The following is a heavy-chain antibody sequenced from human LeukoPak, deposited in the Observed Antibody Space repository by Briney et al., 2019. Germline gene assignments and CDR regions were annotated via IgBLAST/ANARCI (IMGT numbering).Heavy chain of an antibody. CDR1: GGTFSSYA. CDR2: ITPILGIA. D-gene: IGHD5-18*01. V-gene: IGHV1-69*04. CDR3: AREGYSNTDY. Sequence: SVKVSCKASGGTFSSYAISWVRQAPGQGLEWMGRITPILGIANYAQKFQGRVTITADKSTSTAYMELSSLRSEDTAVYYCAREGYSNTDYWGQGTLVTVSS. J-gene: IGHJ4*02.